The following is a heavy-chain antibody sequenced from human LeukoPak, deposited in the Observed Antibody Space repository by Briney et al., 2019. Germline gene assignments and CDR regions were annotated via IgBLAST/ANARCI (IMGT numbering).Heavy chain of an antibody. V-gene: IGHV3-53*01. D-gene: IGHD2-15*01. CDR2: IHSGGST. J-gene: IGHJ3*02. Sequence: GGSLRLSCAASGFTVRSNYMSWVRQAPGKGLEWVAVIHSGGSTDYADSVKGRFTISRDNSKNTLYLQMNSLRAEDTAVYYCASLKGYYGAAFDIWGQGTMVTVSS. CDR1: GFTVRSNY. CDR3: ASLKGYYGAAFDI.